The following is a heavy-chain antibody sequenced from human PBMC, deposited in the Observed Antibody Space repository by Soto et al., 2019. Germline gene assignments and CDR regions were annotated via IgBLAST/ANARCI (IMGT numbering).Heavy chain of an antibody. V-gene: IGHV2-5*01. CDR2: IYWNDDK. Sequence: SGPTLGNPTQTLTLTFTFSGVSLITVLVGVGWIRQPPGKALEWLALIYWNDDKRYSPSLKSRLTITKHTSKNQVVLTMTNMDPVDTATYYCAQTMAGPYYYYYGMDVWGQGTTVTVSS. J-gene: IGHJ6*02. CDR1: GVSLITVLVG. CDR3: AQTMAGPYYYYYGMDV.